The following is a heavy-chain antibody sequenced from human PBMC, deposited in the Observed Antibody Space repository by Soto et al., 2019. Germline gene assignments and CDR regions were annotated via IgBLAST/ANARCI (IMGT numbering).Heavy chain of an antibody. Sequence: QVQLVQSGAEVKKPGASVKVSCKASGYTFTSYGINCVRQAPGKGLEWMGLISAYNGNTNYAQKLQGRVTMTPDTSSRTAYMELRSLRSDATSVYYCARGAARYCSSTSCYEGYYGMDFWGQGTTVTVSS. V-gene: IGHV1-18*01. CDR2: ISAYNGNT. CDR3: ARGAARYCSSTSCYEGYYGMDF. CDR1: GYTFTSYG. J-gene: IGHJ6*02. D-gene: IGHD2-2*01.